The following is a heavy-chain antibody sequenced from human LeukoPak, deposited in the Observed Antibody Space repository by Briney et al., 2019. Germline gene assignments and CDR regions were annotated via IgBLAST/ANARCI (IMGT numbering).Heavy chain of an antibody. CDR2: INANGLST. J-gene: IGHJ5*02. CDR3: AKNLGVGSNWFDP. V-gene: IGHV3-23*01. CDR1: EFTFSSYA. D-gene: IGHD3-10*01. Sequence: GGSLRLSCAASEFTFSSYAMSWVRQAPGKGPGWVSTINANGLSTYYADSVKGRFTISRDNSKNTLYLQMNSLRAEDTAVYYCAKNLGVGSNWFDPWGQGTLVTVSS.